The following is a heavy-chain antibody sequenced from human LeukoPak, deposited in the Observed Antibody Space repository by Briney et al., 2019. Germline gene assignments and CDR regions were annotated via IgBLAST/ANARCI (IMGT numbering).Heavy chain of an antibody. CDR2: ISSSGSTI. CDR3: ARDALRWLQPAHDAFDI. CDR1: GFTFSSYE. Sequence: GGSLRLSCAASGFTFSSYEMNWVRQAPGKGLEWDSYISSSGSTIYYADSVKGRFTISRDNAKNSLYLQMNSLRAEDTAVYYCARDALRWLQPAHDAFDIWGQGTMVTVSS. D-gene: IGHD5-24*01. J-gene: IGHJ3*02. V-gene: IGHV3-48*03.